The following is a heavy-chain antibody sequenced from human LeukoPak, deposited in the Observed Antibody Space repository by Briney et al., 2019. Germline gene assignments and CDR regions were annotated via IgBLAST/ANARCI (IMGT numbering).Heavy chain of an antibody. CDR3: ARGDCSGGSCYSDAFDI. CDR1: GFTFSSYW. V-gene: IGHV3-7*04. J-gene: IGHJ3*02. Sequence: GSLRLSLAASGFTFSSYWISWFRQAPGKGLEGGANIKQDGSEKYYVDSVKGRFTISRDNAKNSLYLQMNSLRAEDTAVYYCARGDCSGGSCYSDAFDIWGQGTMVTVSS. CDR2: IKQDGSEK. D-gene: IGHD2-15*01.